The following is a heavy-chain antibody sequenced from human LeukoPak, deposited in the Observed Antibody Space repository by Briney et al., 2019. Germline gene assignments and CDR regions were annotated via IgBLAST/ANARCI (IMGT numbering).Heavy chain of an antibody. Sequence: ASVKVSCKASGYTFTGYYMHWVRQAPGQGLEWMGIINPSGGSTSYAQKFQGRVTMTRDTSTSTVYMELSSLRSEDTAVYYCARRGIAVAGPDYWGQGTLVTVSS. CDR1: GYTFTGYY. CDR2: INPSGGST. V-gene: IGHV1-46*01. CDR3: ARRGIAVAGPDY. J-gene: IGHJ4*02. D-gene: IGHD6-19*01.